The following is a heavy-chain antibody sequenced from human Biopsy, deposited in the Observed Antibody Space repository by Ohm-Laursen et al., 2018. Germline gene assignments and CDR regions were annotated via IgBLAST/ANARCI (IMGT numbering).Heavy chain of an antibody. CDR1: GFAFSDYS. CDR2: ISSTSNHI. CDR3: AKDDYDRVSSGYYFDY. V-gene: IGHV3-21*01. Sequence: SLRLSCAASGFAFSDYSMNWVRQAPGKGLEWVASISSTSNHIHYVDSVWGLFTISRDNAENSLYLEMNSLRVEDTAVYYCAKDDYDRVSSGYYFDYWGQGTLVSVSS. J-gene: IGHJ4*02. D-gene: IGHD3-10*02.